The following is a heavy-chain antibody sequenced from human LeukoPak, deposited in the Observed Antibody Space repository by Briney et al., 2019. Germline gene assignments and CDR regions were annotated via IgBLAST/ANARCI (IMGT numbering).Heavy chain of an antibody. CDR2: IYYSGST. CDR3: ARRYSGSYPFDY. CDR1: GGSISSSSYY. J-gene: IGHJ4*02. D-gene: IGHD1-26*01. V-gene: IGHV4-39*01. Sequence: SETLSLTCTVSGGSISSSSYYWGWIRQPPGKGLEYIGRIYYSGSTHSNASLKSRVTISVDTSKNQFSLKLSSVTAADTAVYYCARRYSGSYPFDYWGQGTLVTVSS.